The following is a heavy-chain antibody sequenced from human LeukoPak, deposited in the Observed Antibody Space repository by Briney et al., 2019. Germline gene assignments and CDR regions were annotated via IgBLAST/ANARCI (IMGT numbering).Heavy chain of an antibody. V-gene: IGHV4-59*01. CDR3: ARGDIVVVPAALYGPWFDP. D-gene: IGHD2-2*01. CDR2: IYYSGST. CDR1: GGSITSYY. J-gene: IGHJ5*02. Sequence: SQTLSLTCTVSGGSITSYYWSWIRQPPGKGLEWIGYIYYSGSTNYNPSLKSRVTISVDTSKNQFSLKLSSVTAADTAVYYCARGDIVVVPAALYGPWFDPWGQGTLVTVSS.